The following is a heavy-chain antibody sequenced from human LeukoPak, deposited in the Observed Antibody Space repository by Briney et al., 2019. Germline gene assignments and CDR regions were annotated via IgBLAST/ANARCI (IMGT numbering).Heavy chain of an antibody. Sequence: SETLSLTCTVSGGSISSYYWSWIRQPPGKGLEWIGYIYYSGSTNYNPSLKSRVTISVDTSKNQFSLKLSSVTAADTAVYYCARVPPYCSSTSCHDYWGQGTLVTLSS. CDR1: GGSISSYY. CDR2: IYYSGST. V-gene: IGHV4-59*01. J-gene: IGHJ4*02. D-gene: IGHD2-2*01. CDR3: ARVPPYCSSTSCHDY.